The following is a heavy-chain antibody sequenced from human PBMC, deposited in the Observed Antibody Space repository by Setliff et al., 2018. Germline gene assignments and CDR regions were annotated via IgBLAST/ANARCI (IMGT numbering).Heavy chain of an antibody. Sequence: ASVKVSCKASGYEFNNYGIAWVRQAPGQGLEWKGWINAYNGNTFYAPKLQGRVTMTTDASTATAYLELRSLRSDDTAIYFCSRLVRYCTTTTCQTLSGGEHWGQGTLVTVSS. J-gene: IGHJ4*02. D-gene: IGHD2-8*01. CDR2: INAYNGNT. CDR3: SRLVRYCTTTTCQTLSGGEH. CDR1: GYEFNNYG. V-gene: IGHV1-18*01.